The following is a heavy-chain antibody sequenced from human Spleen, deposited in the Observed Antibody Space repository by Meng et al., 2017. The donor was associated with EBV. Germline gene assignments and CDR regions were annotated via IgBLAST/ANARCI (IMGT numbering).Heavy chain of an antibody. D-gene: IGHD6-13*01. CDR3: ARDTEAPGTWFDY. CDR1: GGSFSGYY. Sequence: QVQLQQGGAGLLKPSATLSLTCGIHGGSFSGYYWSWLRQPPGKGLEWIGEIHYGGSTKYNPSLESRATISGDTSKNQFSLILTSVTAADTAVYYCARDTEAPGTWFDYWGQGALVTVSS. V-gene: IGHV4-34*02. CDR2: IHYGGST. J-gene: IGHJ4*02.